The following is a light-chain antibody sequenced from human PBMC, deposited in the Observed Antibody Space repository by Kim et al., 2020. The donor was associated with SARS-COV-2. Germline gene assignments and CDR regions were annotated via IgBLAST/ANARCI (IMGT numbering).Light chain of an antibody. CDR2: AAS. CDR3: QQSYRTPPT. CDR1: QSISNY. J-gene: IGKJ1*01. Sequence: ASVGDRVTITCRASQSISNYLNWYQQKPGKAPELLIYAASSLQSGVPSRFSASGSGTDFTLTISSLQPEDFATYYCQQSYRTPPTFGQGTKVDIK. V-gene: IGKV1-39*01.